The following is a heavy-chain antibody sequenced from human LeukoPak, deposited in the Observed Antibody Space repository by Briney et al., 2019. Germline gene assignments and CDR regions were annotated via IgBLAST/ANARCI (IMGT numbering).Heavy chain of an antibody. CDR3: AGLYGDYADY. CDR2: IYYSWST. Sequence: EWIGSIYYSWSTYYNPSLKSRVTISVDTSKNQFSLKLSSVTAADTAVYYCAGLYGDYADYWGQGTLVTVSS. V-gene: IGHV4-39*01. J-gene: IGHJ4*02. D-gene: IGHD4-17*01.